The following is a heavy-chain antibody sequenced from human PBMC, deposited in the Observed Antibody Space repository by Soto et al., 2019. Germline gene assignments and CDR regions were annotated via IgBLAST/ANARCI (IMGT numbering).Heavy chain of an antibody. CDR3: AADVGASARTFDY. CDR2: IIPLFGTA. V-gene: IGHV1-69*01. Sequence: QVQLVQSGAEVKKPGSSVNVSCKASGGTFSTYAISWVRQAPGQGLEWMGGIIPLFGTANYAQKFQGRVTITADESTSTAYRDMSSLRSEDTAVYYCAADVGASARTFDYWGQGSLVTVSS. CDR1: GGTFSTYA. D-gene: IGHD1-26*01. J-gene: IGHJ4*02.